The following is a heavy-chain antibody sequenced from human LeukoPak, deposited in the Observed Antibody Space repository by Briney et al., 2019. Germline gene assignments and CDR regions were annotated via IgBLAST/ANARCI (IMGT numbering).Heavy chain of an antibody. CDR3: ARVFSAGDWFDP. CDR1: GFTFSSYG. V-gene: IGHV3-33*01. J-gene: IGHJ5*02. D-gene: IGHD2/OR15-2a*01. CDR2: IWYDGSNK. Sequence: GRSLRLSCAASGFTFSSYGMHWVRQAPGKGLEWVAVIWYDGSNKYYADSVKGRFTISRDNSKNTLYLQMNSPRAEDTAVYYCARVFSAGDWFDPWGQGTLVTVSS.